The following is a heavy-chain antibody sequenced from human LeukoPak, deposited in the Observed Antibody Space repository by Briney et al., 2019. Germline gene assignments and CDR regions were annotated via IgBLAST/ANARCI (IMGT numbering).Heavy chain of an antibody. V-gene: IGHV3-15*01. Sequence: TLGGSVRLSCAASGFSFSTYAMSWVRQAPGKGLEWIGRIKSKTDGGTTDYAAPVKGRFTISRDDSKNTLYLQMNSLTTEDTAVYFCAHRDTTMVRVDYWGQGTLVTVSS. CDR2: IKSKTDGGTT. J-gene: IGHJ4*02. D-gene: IGHD5-18*01. CDR3: AHRDTTMVRVDY. CDR1: GFSFSTYA.